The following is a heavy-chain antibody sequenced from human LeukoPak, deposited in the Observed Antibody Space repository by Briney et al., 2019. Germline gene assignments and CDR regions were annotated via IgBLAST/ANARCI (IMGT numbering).Heavy chain of an antibody. V-gene: IGHV4-59*08. J-gene: IGHJ3*02. CDR2: IYYSGST. D-gene: IGHD6-13*01. Sequence: SETLSLTCTVSGGSISSYYWSWIRQPPGKGLEWIGYIYYSGSTNYNPSLKSRVTISVDTSKNQFSLKLSSVTAADTAVYYCAGHSYSSSWYAFDIWGQGTMVTVSS. CDR3: AGHSYSSSWYAFDI. CDR1: GGSISSYY.